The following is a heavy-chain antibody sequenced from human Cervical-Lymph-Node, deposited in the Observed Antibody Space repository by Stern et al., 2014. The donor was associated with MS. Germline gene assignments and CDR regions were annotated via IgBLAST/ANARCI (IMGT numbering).Heavy chain of an antibody. J-gene: IGHJ4*02. V-gene: IGHV3-11*06. Sequence: VQLEESGGGLVKPGGSLRLSCAASGFTFSDYYMSWIRQAPGKGLEWVSYISSSSSYTNYADSVKGRFTISRDNAKNSLYLQMNSLRAEDTAVYYCARVPARSLYAPFDYWGKGTLVTVSS. CDR3: ARVPARSLYAPFDY. D-gene: IGHD3-16*02. CDR1: GFTFSDYY. CDR2: ISSSSSYT.